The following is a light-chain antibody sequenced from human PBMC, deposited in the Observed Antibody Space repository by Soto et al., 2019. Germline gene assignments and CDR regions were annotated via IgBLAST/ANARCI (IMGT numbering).Light chain of an antibody. CDR3: FSYSGSYTWV. CDR2: DVT. CDR1: SSEVGAYKY. J-gene: IGLJ1*01. Sequence: QSALTQPRSVSGSPGQSVTISCTGTSSEVGAYKYVSWYHHYPGEAPKVMIYDVTQRPSGVPDRFSGTKSGNTTSLTTSGLQSEDEAYYYCFSYSGSYTWVFGSGTKLTLL. V-gene: IGLV2-11*01.